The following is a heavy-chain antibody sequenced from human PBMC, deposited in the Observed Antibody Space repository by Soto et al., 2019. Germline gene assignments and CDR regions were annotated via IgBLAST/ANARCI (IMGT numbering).Heavy chain of an antibody. J-gene: IGHJ4*02. CDR2: ISTYNGNT. Sequence: QVQLVQSGGEVKKPGASVKVSCKTSGYRFSRYGINWVRQAPGQGLEWMGWISTYNGNTQYAPKFQGRVIMTIDTSTNTAYLELRSLRSDDTAVYYCARDEEDANLMIVVLPGDYWGQGTLVSVSS. CDR3: ARDEEDANLMIVVLPGDY. D-gene: IGHD3-22*01. V-gene: IGHV1-18*01. CDR1: GYRFSRYG.